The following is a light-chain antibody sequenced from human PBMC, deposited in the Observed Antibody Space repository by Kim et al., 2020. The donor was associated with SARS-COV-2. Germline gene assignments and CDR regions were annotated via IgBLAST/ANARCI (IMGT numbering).Light chain of an antibody. CDR1: SSDVGGYNY. CDR2: DVN. V-gene: IGLV2-11*01. J-gene: IGLJ2*01. CDR3: CSYAGNSVV. Sequence: QSALTQPRSVSGSPGQSVTISCTGTSSDVGGYNYVSWYQQHPGKAPKLMIYDVNKRPSGVPDRFSGSKSDNTASLTISGLQAEDEADYYCCSYAGNSVVFGGGTQLTVL.